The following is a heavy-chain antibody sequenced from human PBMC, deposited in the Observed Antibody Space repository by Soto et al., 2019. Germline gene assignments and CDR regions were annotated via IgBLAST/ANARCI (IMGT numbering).Heavy chain of an antibody. CDR2: INHSGST. D-gene: IGHD2-8*01. CDR3: ARIDIVLMGGTVAAVFDY. CDR1: GGSFSGYY. J-gene: IGHJ4*02. V-gene: IGHV4-34*01. Sequence: QVQLQQWGAGLLKPSETLSLTCAVYGGSFSGYYWSWIRQPPGKGLEWIGEINHSGSTNYNPSLKSRVTISVDTSKNQFSLKLSSVTAADTAVYYCARIDIVLMGGTVAAVFDYWGQGTLVTVSS.